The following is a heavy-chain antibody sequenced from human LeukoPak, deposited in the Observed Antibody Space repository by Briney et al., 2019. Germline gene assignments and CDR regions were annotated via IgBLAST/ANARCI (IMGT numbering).Heavy chain of an antibody. V-gene: IGHV4-34*01. Sequence: SETLSLTCAVYGGSFSGYYLSWIRQPPGKGLEWIGEINHSGSTNYNPSLKSRVTISVDTSKNQFSLKLSSVTAADTAVYYCARGPGAYYYYYMDVWGKGTTVTVSS. CDR3: ARGPGAYYYYYMDV. CDR2: INHSGST. D-gene: IGHD7-27*01. J-gene: IGHJ6*03. CDR1: GGSFSGYY.